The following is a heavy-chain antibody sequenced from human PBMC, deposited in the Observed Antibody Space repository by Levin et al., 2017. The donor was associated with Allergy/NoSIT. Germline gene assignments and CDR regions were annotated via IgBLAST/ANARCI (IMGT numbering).Heavy chain of an antibody. D-gene: IGHD5-18*01. Sequence: QAGGSLRLSCAASGFTFRNYWMTWVRQAPEKGLEWVANIKEDGSEKYYVDSVKGRFTISRDNAKNSLYLQMNSLRAEDTAVYYCARDSRGYKYNSRVVYWGQGILVTVSS. CDR3: ARDSRGYKYNSRVVY. CDR2: IKEDGSEK. V-gene: IGHV3-7*01. J-gene: IGHJ4*02. CDR1: GFTFRNYW.